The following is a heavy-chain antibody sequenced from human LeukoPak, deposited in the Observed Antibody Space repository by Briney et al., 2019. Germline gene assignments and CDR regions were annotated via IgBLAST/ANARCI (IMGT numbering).Heavy chain of an antibody. CDR3: ATYMLRDNWNVHTFDS. CDR1: GGTFITYT. Sequence: ASVKVSCKASGGTFITYTINWVRQAPGQGLERMGGIIPIFGTANYAQKFQGRITITTDDSTSTAYMELSSLRSEDTAVYYCATYMLRDNWNVHTFDSWGQGTLVTVSS. CDR2: IIPIFGTA. J-gene: IGHJ4*02. D-gene: IGHD1-1*01. V-gene: IGHV1-69*05.